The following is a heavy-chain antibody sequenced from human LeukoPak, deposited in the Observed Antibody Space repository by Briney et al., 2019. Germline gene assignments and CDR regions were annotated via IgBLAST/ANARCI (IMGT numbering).Heavy chain of an antibody. Sequence: GGSLRLSCAASGFTFSSYAMSWVRQAPGKGLEWVSAISGSGGSTYYADSVKGRFTISRDNSKNTLYLQMNSLRAEDTAVYYCAKELHDSSGYYRDAFDIWGQGTMVTVSS. CDR2: ISGSGGST. CDR3: AKELHDSSGYYRDAFDI. J-gene: IGHJ3*02. CDR1: GFTFSSYA. V-gene: IGHV3-23*01. D-gene: IGHD3-22*01.